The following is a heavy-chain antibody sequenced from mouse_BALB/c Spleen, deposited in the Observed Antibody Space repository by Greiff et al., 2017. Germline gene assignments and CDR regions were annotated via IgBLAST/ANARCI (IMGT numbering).Heavy chain of an antibody. CDR3: ARWGQLGPFYAMDY. CDR1: GFNIKDTY. V-gene: IGHV14-3*02. D-gene: IGHD3-2*01. Sequence: VQLQQSGAELVKPGASVKLSCTASGFNIKDTYMHWVKQRPEQGLEWIGRIDPANGNTKYDPKFQGKATITADTSSNTAYLQLSSLTSEDTAVYYCARWGQLGPFYAMDYWGQGTSVTVSS. CDR2: IDPANGNT. J-gene: IGHJ4*01.